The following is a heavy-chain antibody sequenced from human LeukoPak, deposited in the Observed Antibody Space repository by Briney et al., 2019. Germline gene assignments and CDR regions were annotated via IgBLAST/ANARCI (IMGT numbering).Heavy chain of an antibody. D-gene: IGHD6-13*01. V-gene: IGHV3-23*01. Sequence: GGSLRLSCAASGFTFSSYAMSWVRQAPGKGLEWVSFISGSGGSTYYGDSVKGRFTISRDNAKNTLYLQMNSLRAEDTAVYYCARESGIAAALDLWGQGTLVTVSS. CDR2: ISGSGGST. CDR3: ARESGIAAALDL. CDR1: GFTFSSYA. J-gene: IGHJ5*02.